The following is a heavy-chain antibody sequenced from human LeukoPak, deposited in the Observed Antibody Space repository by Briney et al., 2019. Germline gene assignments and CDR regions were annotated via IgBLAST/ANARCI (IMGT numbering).Heavy chain of an antibody. V-gene: IGHV3-30*18. CDR2: ISYDGSNK. Sequence: QPGGSLRLSCAASGFTFSSYGMHWVRQAPGKGLEWVAVISYDGSNKYYADSVKGRFTISRDNSKNTLYLQMNSLRAEDTAVYYCAKTHGRVVASPLDYWGQGTLVTVSS. J-gene: IGHJ4*02. D-gene: IGHD2-15*01. CDR3: AKTHGRVVASPLDY. CDR1: GFTFSSYG.